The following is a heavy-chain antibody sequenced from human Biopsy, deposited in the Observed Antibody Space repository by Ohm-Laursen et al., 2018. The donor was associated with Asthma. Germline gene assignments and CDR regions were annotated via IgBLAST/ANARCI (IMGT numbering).Heavy chain of an antibody. CDR3: ARAVDYSHYYGIDV. CDR2: ISVYNGNT. J-gene: IGHJ6*02. Sequence: ASVYASCQTSGYTFNSAGLTSVRQAPGQGLEWMGWISVYNGNTKVAQKLQDRVTMITDTSTSTAYMELRSLRSDDTAVYFCARAVDYSHYYGIDVWGQGTTVTVS. V-gene: IGHV1-18*01. D-gene: IGHD3-10*01. CDR1: GYTFNSAG.